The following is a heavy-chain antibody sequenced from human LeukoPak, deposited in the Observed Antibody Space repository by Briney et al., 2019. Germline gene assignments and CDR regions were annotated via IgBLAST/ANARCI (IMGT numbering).Heavy chain of an antibody. Sequence: GGSLRLSCAEPGFTFCRSWIHSGRQAPGKRLVWVSRINSDGSTTNYADSVKGRFTISRDNAENSLYLQMSSRRAEDTAVYYCARGIYSGTSSGPWLWGQGTLVTVSS. CDR1: GFTFCRSW. V-gene: IGHV3-74*01. CDR3: ARGIYSGTSSGPWL. CDR2: INSDGSTT. J-gene: IGHJ4*02. D-gene: IGHD5-12*01.